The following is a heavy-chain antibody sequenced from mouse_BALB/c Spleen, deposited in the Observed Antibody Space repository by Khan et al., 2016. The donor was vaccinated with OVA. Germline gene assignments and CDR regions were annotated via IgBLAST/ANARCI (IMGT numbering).Heavy chain of an antibody. V-gene: IGHV3-2*02. CDR2: ISYSGST. CDR1: GYSITSDYA. D-gene: IGHD1-1*01. Sequence: EVQLQESGPGLVKPSQSLSLTCTVTGYSITSDYAWNWIRQFPGNKLEWMGYISYSGSTSYNPSLKSRISITRDTSKNQVFLQLNSVTTEDTATYYCASIFLYYYCSNFEGYYFDYWGQGTTLTVSS. J-gene: IGHJ2*01. CDR3: ASIFLYYYCSNFEGYYFDY.